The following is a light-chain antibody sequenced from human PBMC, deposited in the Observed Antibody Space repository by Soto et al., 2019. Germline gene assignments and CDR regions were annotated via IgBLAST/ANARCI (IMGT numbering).Light chain of an antibody. Sequence: EIVLTQSPATLSLSPGERATLSFRASQIVSGYLAWYQQKPGQAPRILIYAASSRATGIPDRFSGSGSGTDFTLTISRLEPEDFAVYYCQQYGSSPPTFGQGTKVDIK. CDR3: QQYGSSPPT. V-gene: IGKV3-20*01. J-gene: IGKJ1*01. CDR1: QIVSGY. CDR2: AAS.